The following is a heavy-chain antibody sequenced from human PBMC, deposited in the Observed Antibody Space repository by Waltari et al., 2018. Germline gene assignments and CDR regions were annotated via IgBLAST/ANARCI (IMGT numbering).Heavy chain of an antibody. CDR2: IVADDGNT. CDR1: GFSFTYYA. Sequence: QVQLVQSGAEVKKPGASVKVSCKSSGFSFTYYAMHWVRQAPGQRLEWMGWIVADDGNTKYSQKSQGRVTITGDTSASTAYMELSSLKSEDTAVYYCAREGVYTNGSTDGRRYFFDYWGQGTLVTVSS. CDR3: AREGVYTNGSTDGRRYFFDY. D-gene: IGHD6-19*01. V-gene: IGHV1-3*01. J-gene: IGHJ4*02.